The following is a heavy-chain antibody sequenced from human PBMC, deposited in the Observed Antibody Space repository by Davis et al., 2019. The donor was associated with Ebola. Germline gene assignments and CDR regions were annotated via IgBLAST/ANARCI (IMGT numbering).Heavy chain of an antibody. D-gene: IGHD2-21*01. CDR3: AIQGAYCGGDCYPLVDY. Sequence: PGGSLRLSCTVPGGSISSSSYYWGWIRQPPGKGLEWIGSIYYIGSTYYNPSLKSRVTISVDTSKNQFSLKLSSVTAADTAVYYCAIQGAYCGGDCYPLVDYWGQGTLVTVSS. J-gene: IGHJ4*02. V-gene: IGHV4-39*01. CDR2: IYYIGST. CDR1: GGSISSSSYY.